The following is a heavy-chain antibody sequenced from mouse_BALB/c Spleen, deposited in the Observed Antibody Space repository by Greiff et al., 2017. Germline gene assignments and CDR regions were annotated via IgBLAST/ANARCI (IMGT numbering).Heavy chain of an antibody. V-gene: IGHV1S127*01. J-gene: IGHJ4*01. CDR1: GYSFTSYW. CDR2: IDPSDSET. CDR3: ARSFYDYAMDY. Sequence: QVQLQQSGPQLVRPGASVKISCKASGYSFTSYWMHWVKQRPGQGLEWIGMIDPSDSETRLNQKFKDKATLTVDKSSSTAYMQLSSPTSEDSAVYYCARSFYDYAMDYWGQGTSVTVSS. D-gene: IGHD2-3*01.